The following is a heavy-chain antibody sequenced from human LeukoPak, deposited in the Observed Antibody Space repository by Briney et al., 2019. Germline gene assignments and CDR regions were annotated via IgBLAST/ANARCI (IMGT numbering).Heavy chain of an antibody. D-gene: IGHD3-3*01. CDR3: ARLPSIFPYYYGMDV. Sequence: PSETLSLTCTVSGGSISSGGYYWSWIRQHPGKGLEWIGYIYYSGSTYYNPSLKSRVTISVDTSKNQFSLKLSSVTAADTAVYYCARLPSIFPYYYGMDVWGQGTTVTVSS. J-gene: IGHJ6*02. CDR1: GGSISSGGYY. V-gene: IGHV4-31*03. CDR2: IYYSGST.